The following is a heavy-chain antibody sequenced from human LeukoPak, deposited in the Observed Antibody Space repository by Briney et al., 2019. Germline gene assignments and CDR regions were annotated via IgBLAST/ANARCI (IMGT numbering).Heavy chain of an antibody. CDR1: CGSLSSHF. J-gene: IGHJ4*02. V-gene: IGHV4-59*11. CDR3: ARDIRAVGATLYFDY. Sequence: SEPLSLTCTVSCGSLSSHFWSWLRQTPGRGLEWVGQIYYSGTTNYNPSLKSRVTISVDTSKNQFSLKLTSVTAADTAVYYCARDIRAVGATLYFDYWGQGTLVTVSS. CDR2: IYYSGTT. D-gene: IGHD1-26*01.